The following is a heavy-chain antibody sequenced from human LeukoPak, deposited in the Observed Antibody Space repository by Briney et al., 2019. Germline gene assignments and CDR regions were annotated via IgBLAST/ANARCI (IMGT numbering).Heavy chain of an antibody. CDR3: ARAADYDILTGYYSPRHYFDY. Sequence: SSETLSLTCTVSGGSINSYYWSWIRQPPGKGLEWIGYIYYSGSTNYNPSLKSRVTISVDTSKNQFSLKLSSVTAADTAVYYCARAADYDILTGYYSPRHYFDYWGQGTLVTVSS. CDR2: IYYSGST. V-gene: IGHV4-59*01. J-gene: IGHJ4*02. D-gene: IGHD3-9*01. CDR1: GGSINSYY.